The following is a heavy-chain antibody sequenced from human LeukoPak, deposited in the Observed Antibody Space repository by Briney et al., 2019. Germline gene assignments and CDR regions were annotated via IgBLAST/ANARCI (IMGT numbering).Heavy chain of an antibody. CDR3: ASSSQYYDYVWGSYRPYYFDY. V-gene: IGHV4-59*08. CDR1: GGSISSYY. D-gene: IGHD3-16*02. Sequence: PSETLSLTCTVSGGSISSYYWSWIRQPPGKGLEWIGYTYYSGSTNYNPSLKSRVTISVDTSKNQFSLKLSSVTAADTAVYYCASSSQYYDYVWGSYRPYYFDYWGQGTLVTVSS. J-gene: IGHJ4*02. CDR2: TYYSGST.